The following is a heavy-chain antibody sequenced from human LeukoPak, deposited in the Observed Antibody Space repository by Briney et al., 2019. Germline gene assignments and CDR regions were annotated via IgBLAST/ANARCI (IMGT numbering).Heavy chain of an antibody. Sequence: GASVKVSCKASGYTFTGYYMHWVRQAPGQGLEWMGWINPNSGGTNYAQKFQGRVTMTRDTSISTAYMELSRLRSDDTAVYYCAGDLGPYYYYGMDVWGQGTTVTVSS. CDR1: GYTFTGYY. V-gene: IGHV1-2*02. CDR2: INPNSGGT. J-gene: IGHJ6*02. CDR3: AGDLGPYYYYGMDV.